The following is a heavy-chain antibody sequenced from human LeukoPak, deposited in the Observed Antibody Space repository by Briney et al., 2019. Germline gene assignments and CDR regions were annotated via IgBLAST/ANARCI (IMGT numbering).Heavy chain of an antibody. V-gene: IGHV1-46*01. CDR2: INPSGGST. CDR1: GYTFTSYY. CDR3: ARKSGYCSSTSCYGSSYAFDI. D-gene: IGHD2-2*01. J-gene: IGHJ3*02. Sequence: ASVKVSCKASGYTFTSYYMHWVRQAPGQGLEWLGIINPSGGSTSYAQKFQGRVTMTRDTSTSTVYMELSSLRSEDTAVYYCARKSGYCSSTSCYGSSYAFDIWGQGTMVTVSS.